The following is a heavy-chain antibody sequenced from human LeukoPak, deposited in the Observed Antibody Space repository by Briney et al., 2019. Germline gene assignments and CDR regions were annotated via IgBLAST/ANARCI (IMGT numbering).Heavy chain of an antibody. CDR3: ASYTAVAGSGPFDY. D-gene: IGHD6-19*01. Sequence: GGSLRLSCAASGFTFSDYYMSWIGQAPGKGLEWVSYISSSSSYTNYADSVKGRFTISRDNAKNSLYLQMNSLRAEDTAVYYCASYTAVAGSGPFDYWGRGTLVTVSS. V-gene: IGHV3-11*03. CDR2: ISSSSSYT. J-gene: IGHJ4*02. CDR1: GFTFSDYY.